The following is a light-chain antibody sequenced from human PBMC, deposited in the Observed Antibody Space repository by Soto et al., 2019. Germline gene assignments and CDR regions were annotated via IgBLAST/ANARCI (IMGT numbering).Light chain of an antibody. J-gene: IGLJ1*01. CDR3: GTWDSSLSGGSHV. Sequence: QSVLTQPPSVSAAPGQKVTISCSGSSSNIGNNYVSWYQQLPGTAPKLLIYGNNKRPSGIPDRFSGSKSGTSATLGITGLQTWDEADYYCGTWDSSLSGGSHVFGTGTKVTVL. V-gene: IGLV1-51*01. CDR1: SSNIGNNY. CDR2: GNN.